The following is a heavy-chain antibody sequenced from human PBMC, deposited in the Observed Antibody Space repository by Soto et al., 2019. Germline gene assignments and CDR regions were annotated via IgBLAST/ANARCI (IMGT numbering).Heavy chain of an antibody. Sequence: SVKVSCKASGGTFSSYAISWVRQAPGQGLEWMGGIIPIFGTANYAQKFQGRVTITADESTSTAYMELSSLRSEDTAVYYCARGDSSTRDYCYYYGMDVWGQGTTVTVSS. CDR2: IIPIFGTA. CDR3: ARGDSSTRDYCYYYGMDV. CDR1: GGTFSSYA. J-gene: IGHJ6*02. V-gene: IGHV1-69*13. D-gene: IGHD5-18*01.